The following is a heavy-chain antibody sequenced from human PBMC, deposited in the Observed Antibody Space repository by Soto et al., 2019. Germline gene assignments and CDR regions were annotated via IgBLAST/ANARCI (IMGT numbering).Heavy chain of an antibody. CDR2: ILYDGSNK. Sequence: QVQLVESGGGVVQPGRSLRLSCAASGFTFSSYGMHWVRQAPGKGLEWVAVILYDGSNKYYADSVKGRFTISRDNTNNTLYLQMNRLRAEDTAVYYRAKDGTVVTWDYWGQGTLVTVSS. V-gene: IGHV3-30*18. J-gene: IGHJ4*02. CDR3: AKDGTVVTWDY. D-gene: IGHD2-15*01. CDR1: GFTFSSYG.